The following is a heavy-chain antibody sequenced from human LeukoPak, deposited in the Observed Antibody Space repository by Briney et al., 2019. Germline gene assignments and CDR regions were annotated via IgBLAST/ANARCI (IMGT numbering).Heavy chain of an antibody. CDR1: GGSISSSSYY. V-gene: IGHV4-39*01. D-gene: IGHD6-19*01. CDR3: ARSPRVAGTRWFDP. Sequence: SETLSLTCTVSGGSISSSSYYWGWIRQPPGKGLEWIGSIYYSGSTYYNPSLKSRVTISVDTSKNQFSLKLSSVTAADTAVYYCARSPRVAGTRWFDPWGQGTLVTVSS. J-gene: IGHJ5*02. CDR2: IYYSGST.